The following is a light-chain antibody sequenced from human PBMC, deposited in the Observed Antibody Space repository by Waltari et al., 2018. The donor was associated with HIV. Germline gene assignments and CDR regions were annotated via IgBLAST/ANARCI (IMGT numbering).Light chain of an antibody. CDR2: GAS. Sequence: EIVLTQHPGTQFLSPGERDTLSLRASQSVSSSYLAWYQQKPGQAPRLLIYGASSRATGIPDRFSGSGSGTDFTLTISRLEPEDFAVYYCQQYGSSPLTFGGGTKVEIK. J-gene: IGKJ4*01. CDR3: QQYGSSPLT. V-gene: IGKV3-20*01. CDR1: QSVSSSY.